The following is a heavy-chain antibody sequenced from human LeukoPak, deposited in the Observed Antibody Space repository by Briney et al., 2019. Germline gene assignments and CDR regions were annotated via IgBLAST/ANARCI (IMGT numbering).Heavy chain of an antibody. D-gene: IGHD1-26*01. V-gene: IGHV4-31*03. Sequence: SQTLSLTCTVSGGSISSGGYYWIWIPQHPGKGLEWIVYIYYSGSSYYNPSLKRRVTISVDTSKNQFSLKPSSVTAAHTAVYYCARGLFPSLGGSYSHAFDIWGQGTMVTISS. CDR2: IYYSGSS. CDR3: ARGLFPSLGGSYSHAFDI. J-gene: IGHJ3*02. CDR1: GGSISSGGYY.